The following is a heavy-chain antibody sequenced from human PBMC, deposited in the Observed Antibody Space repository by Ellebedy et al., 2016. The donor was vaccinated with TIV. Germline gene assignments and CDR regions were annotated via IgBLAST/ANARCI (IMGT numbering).Heavy chain of an antibody. D-gene: IGHD3-10*01. CDR2: INYSGST. CDR1: GGSFSGYDDSFSGYY. V-gene: IGHV4-61*08. J-gene: IGHJ5*02. Sequence: MPSETLSLTCGVYGGSFSGYDDSFSGYYWSWIRQPPGKALEWIGHINYSGSTNYNPSLKPRVTISLDTPRNQFSLTLSSVTASDTAVYYCARWAVMIRGDNWFDPWGQGTLVTVSS. CDR3: ARWAVMIRGDNWFDP.